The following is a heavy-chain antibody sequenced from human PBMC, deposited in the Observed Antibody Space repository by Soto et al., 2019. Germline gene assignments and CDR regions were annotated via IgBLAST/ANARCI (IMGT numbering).Heavy chain of an antibody. J-gene: IGHJ4*02. CDR3: AKAYGDYVGNFDC. D-gene: IGHD4-17*01. CDR1: GFTFSSYA. Sequence: PGGSLRLSCAASGFTFSSYAMNWVRQAPGKGLEWVSAISGGGGGSYYADSVRGRLTISRDNSKNTPYLQMNSLRAEDTAVYYCAKAYGDYVGNFDCWGQGTPVTVSS. V-gene: IGHV3-23*01. CDR2: ISGGGGGS.